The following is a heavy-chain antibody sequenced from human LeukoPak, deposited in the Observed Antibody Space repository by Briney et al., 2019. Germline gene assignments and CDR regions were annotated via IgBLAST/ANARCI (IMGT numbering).Heavy chain of an antibody. Sequence: PSETLSLTCTVSGGSISSYYWSWIRQPPGKGLEWIGYIYYSGSTYYNPSLKSRVTMSVDTSKNQFSLKLSSVTAADTAVYYCARAIELRFLEWPSIGGDAFDIWGQGTMVTVSS. CDR2: IYYSGST. D-gene: IGHD3-3*01. CDR1: GGSISSYY. J-gene: IGHJ3*02. V-gene: IGHV4-59*12. CDR3: ARAIELRFLEWPSIGGDAFDI.